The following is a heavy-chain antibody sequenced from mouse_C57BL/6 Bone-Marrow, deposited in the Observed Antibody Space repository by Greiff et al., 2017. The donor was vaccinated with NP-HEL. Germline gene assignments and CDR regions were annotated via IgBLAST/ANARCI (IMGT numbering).Heavy chain of an antibody. V-gene: IGHV1-76*01. CDR2: IYPGSGNT. Sequence: VQLQQSGAELVRPGASVKLSCKASGYTFTDYYINWVKQRPGQGLEWIARIYPGSGNTYYNEKFKGKATLTAEKSSSTAYMQLSSLTSEDSAVYFCARAECSKGFADWGKGTLVTVAA. J-gene: IGHJ3*01. CDR1: GYTFTDYY. CDR3: ARAECSKGFAD. D-gene: IGHD1-1*01.